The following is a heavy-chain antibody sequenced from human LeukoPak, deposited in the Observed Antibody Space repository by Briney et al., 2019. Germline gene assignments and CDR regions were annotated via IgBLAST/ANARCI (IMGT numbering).Heavy chain of an antibody. CDR2: INSDGSSI. J-gene: IGHJ4*02. Sequence: SGGSLRLSCAASGFPFSSYWMHWVGQAPGRGRVWVSRINSDGSSISYADSVKGRFTISRDNAKNTLYLQMNSLRAEDTAVYYCASSFWSGYYDFWGQGTLVTVSS. D-gene: IGHD3-3*01. V-gene: IGHV3-74*01. CDR3: ASSFWSGYYDF. CDR1: GFPFSSYW.